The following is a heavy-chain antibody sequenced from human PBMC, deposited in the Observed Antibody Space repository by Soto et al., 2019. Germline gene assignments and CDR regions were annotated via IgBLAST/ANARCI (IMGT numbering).Heavy chain of an antibody. CDR1: GFTLSSYR. Sequence: PGGPLRLSCTAPGFTLSSYRMHWVRQAPGKGLVWISRINIDGSSTSYADSVKGRFTISRDNAKNTLYLQVNSLRAEDTAGYYCARSRGGYNLVGDCWGKGTLVTGSS. CDR3: ARSRGGYNLVGDC. V-gene: IGHV3-74*01. J-gene: IGHJ4*02. D-gene: IGHD5-12*01. CDR2: INIDGSST.